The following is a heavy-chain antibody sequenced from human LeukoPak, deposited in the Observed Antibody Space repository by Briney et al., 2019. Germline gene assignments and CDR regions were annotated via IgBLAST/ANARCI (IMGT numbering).Heavy chain of an antibody. D-gene: IGHD3-3*01. J-gene: IGHJ6*03. Sequence: GGSLRLSCAASGFTFSSYAMSWVRQAPGKGLEWVSSISSSSSYIYYADSVKGRFTISRDNAKNSLYLQMNSLRAEDTAVYYCARDAYDFWSGEWYYYYMDVWGKGTTVTVSS. CDR1: GFTFSSYA. V-gene: IGHV3-21*01. CDR2: ISSSSSYI. CDR3: ARDAYDFWSGEWYYYYMDV.